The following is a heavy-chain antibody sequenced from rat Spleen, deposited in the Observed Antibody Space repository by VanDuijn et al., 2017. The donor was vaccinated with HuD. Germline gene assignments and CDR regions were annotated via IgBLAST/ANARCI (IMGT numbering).Heavy chain of an antibody. D-gene: IGHD1-3*01. Sequence: EVQLQESGPGLVKPSQSLSLTCSVTGYSITSSYRWNWIRKFPGNKLEWMGYINSAGSTNYNPSLKSRISITSDTSKNQFFLQVNSVTTEDTATYYCAKTTVAYYYIMDAWGQGASVTVSS. CDR1: GYSITSSYR. V-gene: IGHV3-3*01. CDR3: AKTTVAYYYIMDA. J-gene: IGHJ4*01. CDR2: INSAGST.